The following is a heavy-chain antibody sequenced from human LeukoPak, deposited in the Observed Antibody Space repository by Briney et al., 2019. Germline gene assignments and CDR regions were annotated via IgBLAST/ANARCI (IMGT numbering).Heavy chain of an antibody. V-gene: IGHV1-46*03. Sequence: ASVKVSCKASGYTFTSYYMHWVRQAPGQGLEWMGRINPSGGSTSYAQKFQGRVTMTRDTSTSTVYMELSSLRSEDTAVYYCASDITIFGVVNWGQGTLVTVSS. CDR2: INPSGGST. D-gene: IGHD3-3*01. CDR3: ASDITIFGVVN. CDR1: GYTFTSYY. J-gene: IGHJ4*02.